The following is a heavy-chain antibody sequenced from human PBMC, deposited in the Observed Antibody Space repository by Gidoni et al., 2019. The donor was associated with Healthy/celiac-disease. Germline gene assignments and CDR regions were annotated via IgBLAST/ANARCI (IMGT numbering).Heavy chain of an antibody. Sequence: QVTLQESGPVLVKPPATLTLTCTVSGFSLSNARRGVSCIRQPPGKALEWLAHIFSNDEKAYRTSLKSRLTISKDTSKSQVVLTMTNMYPGDTATYYCARATYYYDSSGDWPFDYWGQGTLVTVSS. D-gene: IGHD3-22*01. CDR1: GFSLSNARRG. J-gene: IGHJ4*02. CDR3: ARATYYYDSSGDWPFDY. V-gene: IGHV2-26*01. CDR2: IFSNDEK.